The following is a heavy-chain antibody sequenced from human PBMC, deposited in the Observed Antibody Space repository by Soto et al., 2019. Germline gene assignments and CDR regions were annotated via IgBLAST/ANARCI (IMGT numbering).Heavy chain of an antibody. D-gene: IGHD3-16*01. CDR3: ARRGRGIGGYYYGMDV. Sequence: GESLKISCKDSGYSFTNYWVAWVRQMPGKGLEWMGIIYPGDSNTRYRPSFQGQVTISADKSISTAYLQWRSLKASDTAMYYCARRGRGIGGYYYGMDVWGQGTTVTVS. CDR1: GYSFTNYW. V-gene: IGHV5-51*01. J-gene: IGHJ6*02. CDR2: IYPGDSNT.